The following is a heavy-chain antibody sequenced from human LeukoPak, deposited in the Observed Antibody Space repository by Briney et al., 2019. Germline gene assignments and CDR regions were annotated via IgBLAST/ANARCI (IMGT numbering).Heavy chain of an antibody. D-gene: IGHD5-18*01. CDR3: ARLGEDTATD. J-gene: IGHJ4*02. CDR1: GFTFSNYY. CDR2: VSSSGSTT. Sequence: GGSLRLSCAASGFTFSNYYMSWIRQAPGKGLQWVSYVSSSGSTTYYAHSVKGRFTISRDNAKNSLYLQMNSRRAEDTAVYYCARLGEDTATDWGQGTLVTVSS. V-gene: IGHV3-11*04.